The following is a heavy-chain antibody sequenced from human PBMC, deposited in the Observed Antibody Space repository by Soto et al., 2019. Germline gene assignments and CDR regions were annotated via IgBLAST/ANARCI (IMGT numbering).Heavy chain of an antibody. CDR3: ARDLQKYSSSSGQFDY. J-gene: IGHJ4*02. CDR2: ISYDGSNK. Sequence: PGGSLRLSCAASGFTFSSYAMHWVRQAPGKGLEWVAVISYDGSNKYYADSVKGRFTISRDNSKNTLYLQMNSLRAEDTAVYYCARDLQKYSSSSGQFDYWGQGTLVTVSS. D-gene: IGHD6-6*01. V-gene: IGHV3-30-3*01. CDR1: GFTFSSYA.